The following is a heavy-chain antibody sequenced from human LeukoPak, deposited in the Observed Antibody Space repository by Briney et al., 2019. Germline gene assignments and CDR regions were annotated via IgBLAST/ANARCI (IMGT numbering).Heavy chain of an antibody. J-gene: IGHJ3*02. CDR2: IYTSGTT. CDR3: ARRALGAFDI. CDR1: GGSVRRGNYY. V-gene: IGHV4-61*02. Sequence: PSETLSLTCTVSGGSVRRGNYYWTWIRQPAGSGLEWIGRIYTSGTTDYNPSLRTRVTISVDASRNQFSLNLSSVTAADTAVYYCARRALGAFDIWGQGTMVTVSS.